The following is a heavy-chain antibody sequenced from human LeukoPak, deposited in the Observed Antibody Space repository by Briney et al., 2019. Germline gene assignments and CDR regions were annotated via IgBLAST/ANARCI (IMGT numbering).Heavy chain of an antibody. CDR1: GGTFSSYA. V-gene: IGHV1-69*13. D-gene: IGHD3-22*01. CDR2: IIPILGTA. CDR3: ASDTSHTGGYYYREDAFDV. J-gene: IGHJ3*01. Sequence: SVKVSCKASGGTFSSYAISWVRLAPGQGLEWMGGIIPILGTANYAQKFQGRVTITADESTSTAYMELSSLRSEDTAVYYCASDTSHTGGYYYREDAFDVWGQGTMVTVSS.